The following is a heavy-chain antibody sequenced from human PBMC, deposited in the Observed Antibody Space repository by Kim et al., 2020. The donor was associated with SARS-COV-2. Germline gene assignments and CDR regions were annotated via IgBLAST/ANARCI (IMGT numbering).Heavy chain of an antibody. J-gene: IGHJ4*02. CDR1: GGSFSGYY. CDR3: ARVRSRVDY. CDR2: INHSGST. V-gene: IGHV4-34*01. D-gene: IGHD3-10*01. Sequence: SETLSLTCAVYGGSFSGYYWTWIRQPPGKGLEWIGEINHSGSTNYNPSLKSRVTISVDTSKNQFSLKLSSVTAADTAVYYCARVRSRVDYWGQGPLVTVSS.